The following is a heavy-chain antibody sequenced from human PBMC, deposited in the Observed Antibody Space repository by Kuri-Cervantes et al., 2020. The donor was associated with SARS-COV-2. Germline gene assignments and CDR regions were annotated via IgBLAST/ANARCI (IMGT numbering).Heavy chain of an antibody. CDR1: GYTFTSYD. D-gene: IGHD5-12*01. CDR2: MNPNSGNT. CDR3: ARDRFAKWVYSGYAGPIA. V-gene: IGHV1-8*01. J-gene: IGHJ5*02. Sequence: ASVKVSCKASGYTFTSYDSNWVRQATGQGLEWMGWMNPNSGNTGYAQRFQGRVTMTRNTSISTHYMELSSLRSEDTAVYYFARDRFAKWVYSGYAGPIAWGQGTLVTVSS.